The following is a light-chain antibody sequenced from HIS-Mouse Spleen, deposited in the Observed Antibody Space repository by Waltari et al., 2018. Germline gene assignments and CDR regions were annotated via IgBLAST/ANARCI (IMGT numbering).Light chain of an antibody. Sequence: SYELTQPPSVSVSPGQTATITCSGDALPKQYAYWYQQKPGQAPVLVIYKDSERPPGIPERFSGSSSGTTVTLTISGVQAEDEADYYCQSADSSGTYSVVFGGGTKLTVL. CDR2: KDS. J-gene: IGLJ2*01. CDR1: ALPKQY. CDR3: QSADSSGTYSVV. V-gene: IGLV3-25*03.